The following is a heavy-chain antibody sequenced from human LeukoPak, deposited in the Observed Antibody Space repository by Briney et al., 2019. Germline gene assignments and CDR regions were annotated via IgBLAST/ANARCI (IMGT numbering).Heavy chain of an antibody. CDR2: ISGSGGST. V-gene: IGHV3-23*01. Sequence: GGSLRLSCAASGFTFSSYAMSWVRQAPGKGLQWVSAISGSGGSTYYADSVKGRFTISRDNSKNTLYLQMNSLRAEDTAVYYCAKLPRPYDSSGYKSVFDIWGQGTMVTVSS. D-gene: IGHD3-22*01. CDR1: GFTFSSYA. CDR3: AKLPRPYDSSGYKSVFDI. J-gene: IGHJ3*02.